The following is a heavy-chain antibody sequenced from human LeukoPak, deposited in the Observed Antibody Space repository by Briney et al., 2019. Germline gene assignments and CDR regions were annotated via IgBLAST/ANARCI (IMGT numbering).Heavy chain of an antibody. Sequence: QPGRSLRLSCAASGFTFSSYGMHWVRQAPGKGLEWVSAISGSGGSTYYADSVKGRSTISRDNSKNTLYLQMNSLRAEDTAVYYCARDIVVVNYWGQGTLVTVSS. V-gene: IGHV3-23*01. CDR2: ISGSGGST. CDR3: ARDIVVVNY. J-gene: IGHJ4*02. D-gene: IGHD2-2*01. CDR1: GFTFSSYG.